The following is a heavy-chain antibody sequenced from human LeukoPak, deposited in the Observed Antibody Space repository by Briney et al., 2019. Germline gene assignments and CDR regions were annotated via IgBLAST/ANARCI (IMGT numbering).Heavy chain of an antibody. D-gene: IGHD3-22*01. CDR1: GGSISSYY. V-gene: IGHV4-59*01. CDR2: IYYSGST. CDR3: ARESDTYYYDSSGYYYDY. J-gene: IGHJ4*02. Sequence: ASETLSLTCTVSGGSISSYYWSWIRQPPGKGLEWIGYIYYSGSTNYNPSLKSRVTISVDTSKNQFPLKLSSVTAADTAVYYCARESDTYYYDSSGYYYDYWGRGTLVTVSA.